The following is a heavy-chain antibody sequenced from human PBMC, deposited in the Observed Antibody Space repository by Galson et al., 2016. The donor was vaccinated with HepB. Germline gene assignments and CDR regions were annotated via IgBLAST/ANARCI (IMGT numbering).Heavy chain of an antibody. CDR2: DSMDGRRK. CDR1: GFLFRSYG. J-gene: IGHJ4*02. Sequence: SLRLSCAGSGFLFRSYGMHWVRQAPGKGLEWVAADSMDGRRKFYADSVKGRFTISRDNSNNMLFLQMSSLRVDDAAAYYCAKRHEYCPPVGCSVDYWGQGTLVSVSS. V-gene: IGHV3-30*18. D-gene: IGHD2/OR15-2a*01. CDR3: AKRHEYCPPVGCSVDY.